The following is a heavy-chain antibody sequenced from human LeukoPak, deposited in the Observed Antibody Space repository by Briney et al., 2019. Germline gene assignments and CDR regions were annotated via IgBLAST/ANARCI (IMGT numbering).Heavy chain of an antibody. CDR1: GGSVSSGSYY. CDR3: ARFLWFGGPFDP. J-gene: IGHJ5*02. V-gene: IGHV4-61*01. Sequence: SETLSLTCTVSGGSVSSGSYYWSWIRQPPGKGLEWIGHIYYSGSTNYNPSLKSRVTISVDTSKNQFSLKVRSVTAADTAVYYCARFLWFGGPFDPWGQGTLVTVSS. D-gene: IGHD3-10*01. CDR2: IYYSGST.